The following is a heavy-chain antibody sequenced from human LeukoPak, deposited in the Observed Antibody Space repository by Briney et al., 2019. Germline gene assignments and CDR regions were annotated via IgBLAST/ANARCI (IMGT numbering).Heavy chain of an antibody. Sequence: GGSLRLSCAASGFTFSDYYMSWIRQAPGKGLEWVSYISSSGSTTYYADSVKGRFTISRDNSKNTPYLQMNSLRAEDTAVYYCAKTPRVLRYFDLPNWFDPWGQGTLVTVSS. CDR2: ISSSGSTT. CDR3: AKTPRVLRYFDLPNWFDP. J-gene: IGHJ5*02. CDR1: GFTFSDYY. D-gene: IGHD3-9*01. V-gene: IGHV3-11*01.